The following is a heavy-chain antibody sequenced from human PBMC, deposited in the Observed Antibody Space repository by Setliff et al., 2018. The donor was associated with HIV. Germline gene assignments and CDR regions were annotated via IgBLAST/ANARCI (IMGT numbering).Heavy chain of an antibody. CDR1: RGSINSHY. J-gene: IGHJ6*03. CDR3: ARGFGSSWGGNYYYYYMDV. V-gene: IGHV4-59*11. D-gene: IGHD6-13*01. CDR2: IYNSGST. Sequence: SETLSLTCTVSRGSINSHYWSWIRQPPGKGLEWIGYIYNSGSTNYNPSLESRVTISIDTSKNQFSLNLSSVTAADTAVYYCARGFGSSWGGNYYYYYMDVWGKGTTVTVSS.